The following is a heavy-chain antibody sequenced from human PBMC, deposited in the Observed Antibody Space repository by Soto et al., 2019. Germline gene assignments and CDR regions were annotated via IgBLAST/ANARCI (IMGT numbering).Heavy chain of an antibody. CDR2: ISPNSGAT. D-gene: IGHD2-21*02. J-gene: IGHJ4*02. V-gene: IGHV1-2*02. Sequence: AAVKISCKASGYTIINYYMHWVRQAPGQGFEWMGRISPNSGATNYAQKFQGRVSMTWDTSLKTAYMELSSLMSEDTAVYYCARPPGYISDWQYFDLWGQGTLVTVSS. CDR1: GYTIINYY. CDR3: ARPPGYISDWQYFDL.